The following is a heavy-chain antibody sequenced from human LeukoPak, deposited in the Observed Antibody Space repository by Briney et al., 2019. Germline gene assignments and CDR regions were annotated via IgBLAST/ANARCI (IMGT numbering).Heavy chain of an antibody. D-gene: IGHD6-13*01. V-gene: IGHV3-33*01. CDR3: ARDNIAAAGNLGAFDI. CDR1: GFTFSSYG. Sequence: GRSLRLSCAASGFTFSSYGMHWVRQAPGKGLEWVAVIWYDGSNKYYADSVKGRFTISRDNSKNTLYLQMNSLRAEDTAVYYCARDNIAAAGNLGAFDIWGQGTMVTVSS. J-gene: IGHJ3*02. CDR2: IWYDGSNK.